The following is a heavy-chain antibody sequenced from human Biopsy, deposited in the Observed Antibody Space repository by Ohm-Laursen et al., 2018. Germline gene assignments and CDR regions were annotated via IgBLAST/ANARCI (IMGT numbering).Heavy chain of an antibody. CDR3: ARTPRDSFWSGSYKRGLWFDP. D-gene: IGHD3-3*01. J-gene: IGHJ5*02. Sequence: GTLSLTCIVSGGSIISYHWTWIRQPPGKGLEWIGHVYNGGITNYNPSLKSRVTISKDTSKNQFSLQVNSVTAADTAVYYCARTPRDSFWSGSYKRGLWFDPWGQGTLVIVSS. CDR2: VYNGGIT. V-gene: IGHV4-59*01. CDR1: GGSIISYH.